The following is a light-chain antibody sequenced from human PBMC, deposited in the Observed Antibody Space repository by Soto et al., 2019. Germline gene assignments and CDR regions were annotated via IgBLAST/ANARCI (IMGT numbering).Light chain of an antibody. CDR3: QQRSNWSVT. CDR1: QTVRNNY. CDR2: DAS. Sequence: EFVLTQSPGTLSLSPGERATLSCRARQTVRNNYLAWYQQKPGQAPRLLIYDASSRATGIPDRFSGGGSGTDFTLTISRLEPEDFAVYYCQQRSNWSVTFGQGTRLEIK. J-gene: IGKJ5*01. V-gene: IGKV3D-20*02.